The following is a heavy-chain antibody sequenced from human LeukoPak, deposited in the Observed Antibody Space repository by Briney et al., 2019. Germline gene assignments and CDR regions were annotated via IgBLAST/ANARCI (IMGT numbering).Heavy chain of an antibody. CDR2: IRYDGSNK. J-gene: IGHJ4*02. V-gene: IGHV3-30*02. CDR3: AKDGDFWSGAYIDY. Sequence: GGSLRLSCAASGFTFSSYVMHWVPQAPGKGLEWVAFIRYDGSNKYYADSVKGRFTISRDNSKNTLYLQMNSLRAEDTAVYYCAKDGDFWSGAYIDYWARGTLVTVSS. D-gene: IGHD3-3*01. CDR1: GFTFSSYV.